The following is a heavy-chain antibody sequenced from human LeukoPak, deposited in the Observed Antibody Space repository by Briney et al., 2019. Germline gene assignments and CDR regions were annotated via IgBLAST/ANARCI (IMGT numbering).Heavy chain of an antibody. CDR1: GGSISSGSYY. CDR2: IYTSGST. Sequence: SETLSLTCTVSGGSISSGSYYWSWIRQPAGKGLEWIGRIYTSGSTNYNPSLKSRVTISVDTSKNQFSLKLSSVTAADTAVYYCATDSYPITIFGVSWFDPRGQRNLVTVSS. CDR3: ATDSYPITIFGVSWFDP. J-gene: IGHJ5*02. V-gene: IGHV4-61*02. D-gene: IGHD3-3*01.